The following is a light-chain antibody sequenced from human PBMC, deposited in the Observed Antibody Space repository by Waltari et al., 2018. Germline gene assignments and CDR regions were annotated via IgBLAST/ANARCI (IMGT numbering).Light chain of an antibody. CDR3: QQYGSSPKGYT. CDR2: GAS. Sequence: EIVLTQSPGTLSLSPGERATLSCRASQSVSSSYLAWYQQKPGQAPRILIYGASSRATGIPDRFSGSGSGTDFTLTISRLEPEDFAVYYCQQYGSSPKGYTFGQGTKLEI. J-gene: IGKJ2*01. CDR1: QSVSSSY. V-gene: IGKV3-20*01.